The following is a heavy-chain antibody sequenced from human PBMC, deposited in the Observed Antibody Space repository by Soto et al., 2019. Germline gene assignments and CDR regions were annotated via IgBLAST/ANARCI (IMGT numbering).Heavy chain of an antibody. CDR1: GGSISGYY. CDR3: ARLGGYYQAFDQ. Sequence: SETLSLTCAVYGGSISGYYWSWISQPPGKGLEWIGEINHSGSTDYNPALKSRVTISVDTSKNQFSLNLTSVTAADTAVYYCARLGGYYQAFDQWGQGSLVTVSS. V-gene: IGHV4-34*01. CDR2: INHSGST. J-gene: IGHJ4*02. D-gene: IGHD3-22*01.